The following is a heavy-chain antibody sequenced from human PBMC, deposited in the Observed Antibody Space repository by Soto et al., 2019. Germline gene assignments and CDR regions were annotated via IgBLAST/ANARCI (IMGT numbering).Heavy chain of an antibody. D-gene: IGHD3-10*01. CDR1: GYTFTNYD. CDR2: ISTYTGNT. J-gene: IGHJ6*04. V-gene: IGHV1-18*01. CDR3: ARGYYYGSGRPAPGGMAV. Sequence: QVHLVQSGAEVKKPGASVKVSCKASGYTFTNYDINWVRQAPGQGLEWMGWISTYTGNTNYAQKLQVRVTMTTDTSTSPAYMEVRSLRSDDTAVYYCARGYYYGSGRPAPGGMAVWGKGTTVAVSS.